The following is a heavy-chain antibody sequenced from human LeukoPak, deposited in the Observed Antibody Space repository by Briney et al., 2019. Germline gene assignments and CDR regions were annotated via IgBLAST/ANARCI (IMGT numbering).Heavy chain of an antibody. J-gene: IGHJ4*02. CDR3: AKRSDYRNFDC. CDR2: ITINGGGT. D-gene: IGHD4-11*01. Sequence: GGSLRLSCAASGLTFSSCAMSWVRQAPGKGLEWVSAITINGGGTYYADSVKGRFTISRDNSKNTLYLQMNSLRAEDTAVYYCAKRSDYRNFDCWGQGTLVTVSS. V-gene: IGHV3-23*01. CDR1: GLTFSSCA.